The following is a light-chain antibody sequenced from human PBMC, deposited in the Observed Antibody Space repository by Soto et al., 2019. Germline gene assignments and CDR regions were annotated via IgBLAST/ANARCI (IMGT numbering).Light chain of an antibody. Sequence: DIQMTQSPSSLSASVGDRVTITCRASQSISSYLYWYQQKPGKAPKLLIYAASSLQSGVPSRFSGSVSGTDFTVTISSLQPEDFATYYCQQSYSTPLTFGGGTKVEIK. CDR1: QSISSY. CDR2: AAS. V-gene: IGKV1-39*01. CDR3: QQSYSTPLT. J-gene: IGKJ4*01.